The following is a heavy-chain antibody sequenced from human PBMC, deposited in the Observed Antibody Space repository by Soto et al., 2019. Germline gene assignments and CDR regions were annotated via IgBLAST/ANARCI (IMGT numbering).Heavy chain of an antibody. D-gene: IGHD4-4*01. J-gene: IGHJ5*02. Sequence: SETLSLTCTVSGGSISPDSWSWIRHPPEKGLEWVGYIYYAGSTSYNPSLKRRVTISLETSTSQFSLRLSSMTAAATAVYYCARLGNYYQSLDPWGPGTPVTVSA. CDR1: GGSISPDS. CDR2: IYYAGST. CDR3: ARLGNYYQSLDP. V-gene: IGHV4-59*08.